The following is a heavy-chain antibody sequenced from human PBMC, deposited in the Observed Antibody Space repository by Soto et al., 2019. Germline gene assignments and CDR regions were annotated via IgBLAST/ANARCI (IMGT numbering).Heavy chain of an antibody. CDR2: ISWKSASI. Sequence: EVQLVESGGDLVQPGRSLRLSCAASGFSFGDFGMHWVRQAPGKGLEWVSGISWKSASIGYADSVKGRFTISRDNAKNYLYLQMNSLSAEDTALYHCATSRGGTANGLDVWGQGTTVTVSS. CDR1: GFSFGDFG. D-gene: IGHD2-15*01. J-gene: IGHJ6*02. V-gene: IGHV3-9*01. CDR3: ATSRGGTANGLDV.